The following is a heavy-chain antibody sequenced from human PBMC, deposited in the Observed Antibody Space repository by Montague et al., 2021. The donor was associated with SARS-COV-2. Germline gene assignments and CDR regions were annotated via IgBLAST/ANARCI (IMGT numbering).Heavy chain of an antibody. CDR3: AKDKDGSGTYIYGMDF. V-gene: IGHV3-43*01. J-gene: IGHJ6*02. Sequence: SLRLSCAASGFTFSSYPMHWVRQVPGKGLEWVSRISCSGRSTYYSDSVKGLFTISRDNSKNSLYLEMHSLTVEDTALYHCAKDKDGSGTYIYGMDFWGHGTTVTVAS. CDR1: GFTFSSYP. CDR2: ISCSGRST. D-gene: IGHD3-10*01.